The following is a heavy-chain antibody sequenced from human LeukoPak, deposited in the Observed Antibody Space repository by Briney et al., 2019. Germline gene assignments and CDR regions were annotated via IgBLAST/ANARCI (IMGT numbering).Heavy chain of an antibody. CDR3: ARGSLFCTGGSCYSNYFGY. CDR1: GFTFSSYE. J-gene: IGHJ4*02. D-gene: IGHD2-15*01. CDR2: ISSGGGTI. V-gene: IGHV3-48*03. Sequence: GGSLRLSCAASGFTFSSYEMNWVRQAPGKGLEWISHISSGGGTIYYADSVNGRFIISRDNARNSLYLQMNSLRAEDTAVYFCARGSLFCTGGSCYSNYFGYWGQGTLVTVSS.